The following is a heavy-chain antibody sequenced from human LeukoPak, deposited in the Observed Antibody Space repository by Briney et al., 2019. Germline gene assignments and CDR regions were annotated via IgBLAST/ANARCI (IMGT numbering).Heavy chain of an antibody. J-gene: IGHJ4*02. V-gene: IGHV3-48*02. Sequence: GGSLRLSCAAPGFIFINYDMNWVRQAPGKGLEWGSYISPSGATISYADSVKGRFTISRDKAKNSLYLQMNSLRDDDTAVYYCARSVGGTAADLDYWGQGTLVTVPS. CDR2: ISPSGATI. CDR1: GFIFINYD. CDR3: ARSVGGTAADLDY. D-gene: IGHD1-26*01.